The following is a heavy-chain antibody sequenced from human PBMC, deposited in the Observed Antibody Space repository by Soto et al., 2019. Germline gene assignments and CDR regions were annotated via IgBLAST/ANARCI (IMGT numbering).Heavy chain of an antibody. CDR2: INHSGST. J-gene: IGHJ6*02. D-gene: IGHD6-6*01. V-gene: IGHV4-34*01. CDR1: GGSFSGYY. Sequence: SETLSLTCAVYGGSFSGYYWSWIRQPPGKGLEWIGEINHSGSTNYNPSLKSRVTISVDTSKNQFSLKLSSVTAADTAVYYCARVCVIAARPALEDYYYYYGMDVWGQGTTVT. CDR3: ARVCVIAARPALEDYYYYYGMDV.